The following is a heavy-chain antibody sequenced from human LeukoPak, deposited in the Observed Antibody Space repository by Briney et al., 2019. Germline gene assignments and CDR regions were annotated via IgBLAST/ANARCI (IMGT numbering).Heavy chain of an antibody. CDR3: ARGGSYSGSYSLDY. V-gene: IGHV1-8*03. CDR1: GYTFIKYD. D-gene: IGHD1-26*01. CDR2: MNPNSGNT. Sequence: ASVKVSCKASGYTFIKYDINWVRQATGQGLEWMGWMNPNSGNTGYTQKFQGRVTITRNTSISTAYMELSSLRSEDTAVYYCARGGSYSGSYSLDYWGQGTLVTVSS. J-gene: IGHJ4*02.